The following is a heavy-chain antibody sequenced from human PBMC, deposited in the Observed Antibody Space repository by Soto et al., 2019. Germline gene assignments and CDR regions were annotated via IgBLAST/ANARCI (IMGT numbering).Heavy chain of an antibody. CDR2: ISSSSSYI. D-gene: IGHD2-2*02. V-gene: IGHV3-21*01. CDR1: GFTYISYS. Sequence: GGSLRVSFAGSGFTYISYSMNSVNQAPGKGLEWVSSISSSSSYIYYADSVQGRLTTSRDNAKNSLYMQMNSLRAEDTAVYYCARVGCSSTSCYTVYYYYYYGMDVWGQGTTVTVS. J-gene: IGHJ6*02. CDR3: ARVGCSSTSCYTVYYYYYYGMDV.